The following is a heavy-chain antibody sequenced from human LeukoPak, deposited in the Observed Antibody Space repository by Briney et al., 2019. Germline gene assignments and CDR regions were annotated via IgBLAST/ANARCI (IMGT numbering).Heavy chain of an antibody. CDR2: ISSSSSYI. CDR1: GFTFSSYS. Sequence: GGSLRLSCAASGFTFSSYSMNWVRQAPGKGLEWVSSISSSSSYIYCADSVKGRFTISRDNAKNSLYLQMNSLRAEDTAVYYCARLRDDFWSGYYARYFDYWGQGTLVTVSS. J-gene: IGHJ4*02. D-gene: IGHD3-3*01. V-gene: IGHV3-21*01. CDR3: ARLRDDFWSGYYARYFDY.